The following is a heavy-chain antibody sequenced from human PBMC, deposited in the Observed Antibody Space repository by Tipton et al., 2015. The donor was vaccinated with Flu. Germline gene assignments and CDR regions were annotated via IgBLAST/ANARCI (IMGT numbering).Heavy chain of an antibody. V-gene: IGHV4-4*07. CDR1: GGSLSSFY. CDR3: ARGSGSGTFVIFDY. CDR2: IYSSGIT. D-gene: IGHD3-10*01. J-gene: IGHJ4*02. Sequence: LRLSCTVSGGSLSSFYWTWVRQPAGKGLEWIGRIYSSGITKYNPSLKSRVTMSVDTSKNQFSLSLSSVAAADTAVYYCARGSGSGTFVIFDYWGQGTLVAVSS.